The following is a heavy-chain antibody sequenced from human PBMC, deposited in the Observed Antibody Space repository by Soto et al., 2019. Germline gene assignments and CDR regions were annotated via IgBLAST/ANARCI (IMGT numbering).Heavy chain of an antibody. CDR2: INAGNGNT. Sequence: ASVRVSCKASGYTFTSYAMHSVRQAPGQRLEWMGWINAGNGNTKYSQKFQGRVTITRDTSASTAYMELSSLRSEDTAVYYCASARSSSWYMYFQHWGQGTLVTVSS. CDR3: ASARSSSWYMYFQH. J-gene: IGHJ1*01. CDR1: GYTFTSYA. D-gene: IGHD6-13*01. V-gene: IGHV1-3*01.